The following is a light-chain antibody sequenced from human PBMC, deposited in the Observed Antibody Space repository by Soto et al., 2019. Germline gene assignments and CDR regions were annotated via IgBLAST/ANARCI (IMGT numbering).Light chain of an antibody. CDR3: QQRSNWTPIT. V-gene: IGKV3-15*01. CDR1: QNIHTN. J-gene: IGKJ5*01. CDR2: AAS. Sequence: EIAMTQSPATLSASPGDRATLSCRAGQNIHTNLAWYQQKPGQAPSLLFYAASTGASGLPARFSASRSGTEFTLTISSREPEDFAVYYCQQRSNWTPITFGQGTRLEIK.